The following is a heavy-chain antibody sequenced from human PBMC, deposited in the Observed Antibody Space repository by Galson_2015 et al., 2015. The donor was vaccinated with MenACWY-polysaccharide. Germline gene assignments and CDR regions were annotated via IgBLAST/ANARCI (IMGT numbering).Heavy chain of an antibody. CDR3: VGPLGRGGTGAYGMDA. CDR1: GLTFSSNW. Sequence: SLRLSCAASGLTFSSNWIHWVRQAPGKGLVWVSRINSDASSTAYADSVKGRFTIPRDNAKNTLYLQMNSLRVEDTAVYYCVGPLGRGGTGAYGMDAWGQGTTVTVSS. V-gene: IGHV3-74*01. CDR2: INSDASST. J-gene: IGHJ6*02. D-gene: IGHD3-10*01.